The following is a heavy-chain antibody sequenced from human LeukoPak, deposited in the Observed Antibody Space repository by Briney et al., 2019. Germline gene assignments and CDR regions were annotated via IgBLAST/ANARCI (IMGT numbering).Heavy chain of an antibody. Sequence: PGGSLRLSCAASGLTFSSYGMHWVRQAPGKGLEWVAVISYDGSNKYYADSVKGRFTISRDNSKNTLYLQMNSLRAEDTAVYYCAKDDLWFGELSSYYFDYWGQGTLVTVSS. CDR3: AKDDLWFGELSSYYFDY. V-gene: IGHV3-30*18. D-gene: IGHD3-10*01. CDR2: ISYDGSNK. J-gene: IGHJ4*02. CDR1: GLTFSSYG.